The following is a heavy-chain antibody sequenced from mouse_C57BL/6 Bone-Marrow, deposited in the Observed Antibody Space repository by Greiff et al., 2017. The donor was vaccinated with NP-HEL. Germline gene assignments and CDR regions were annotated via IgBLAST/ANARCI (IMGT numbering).Heavy chain of an antibody. CDR1: GYSITSGYY. J-gene: IGHJ1*03. CDR2: ISYDGSN. CDR3: ARGYYSNPYWYCDV. V-gene: IGHV3-6*01. D-gene: IGHD2-5*01. Sequence: DVKLQESGPGLVKPSQSLSLTCSVTGYSITSGYYWNWIRQFPGNKLEWMGYISYDGSNNYNPSLKNRISITRDTSKNQFFLKLNSVTTEDTATYYCARGYYSNPYWYCDVWGTGTTVTVSS.